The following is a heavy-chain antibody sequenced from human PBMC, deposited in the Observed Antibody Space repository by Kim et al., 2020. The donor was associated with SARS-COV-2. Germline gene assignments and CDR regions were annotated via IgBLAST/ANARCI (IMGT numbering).Heavy chain of an antibody. CDR1: GFTFSSYW. V-gene: IGHV3-7*01. Sequence: GGSLRLSCAASGFTFSSYWMTWVRQAPGKGLEWVASIKQDGSDKYYVDSVKGRFTISRDNAKNSLFLQMNSLRAEDMAIYYCATTGACSFWGQGALVTVSS. J-gene: IGHJ4*02. CDR3: ATTGACSF. CDR2: IKQDGSDK. D-gene: IGHD7-27*01.